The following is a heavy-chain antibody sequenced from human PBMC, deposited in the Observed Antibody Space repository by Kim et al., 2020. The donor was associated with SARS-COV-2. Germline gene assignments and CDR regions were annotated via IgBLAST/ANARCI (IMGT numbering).Heavy chain of an antibody. CDR1: GYRFTSYW. V-gene: IGHV5-51*01. CDR3: ASSVDTAINRWDAFDI. CDR2: IYPGDSDT. J-gene: IGHJ3*02. Sequence: GESLKISCKGSGYRFTSYWIGWVRQMPGKGLEWMGIIYPGDSDTRYSPSFQGQVTISADKSISTAYLQWSSLKASDTAMYYCASSVDTAINRWDAFDIWGQGTMVTVSS. D-gene: IGHD5-18*01.